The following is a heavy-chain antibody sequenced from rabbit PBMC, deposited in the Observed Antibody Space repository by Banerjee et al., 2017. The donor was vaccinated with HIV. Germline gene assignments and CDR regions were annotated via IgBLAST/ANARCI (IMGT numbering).Heavy chain of an antibody. V-gene: IGHV1S45*01. D-gene: IGHD4-1*01. CDR2: IYAGSSGST. CDR3: AGDLAGVIGWNFGL. CDR1: GFSFSNKYV. J-gene: IGHJ4*01. Sequence: QEQLEESGGDLVKPEGSLTLTCTASGFSFSNKYVMCWVRQAPGKGLEWIGCIYAGSSGSTQYANWAKGRFTISKISSTTVTLQMTSLTAADMATYLCAGDLAGVIGWNFGLWGPGTLVT.